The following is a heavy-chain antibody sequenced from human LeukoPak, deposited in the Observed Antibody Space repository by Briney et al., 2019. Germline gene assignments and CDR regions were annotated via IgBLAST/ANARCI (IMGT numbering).Heavy chain of an antibody. CDR1: GGSISSSSYY. CDR3: ARRVGSGSYFDY. V-gene: IGHV4-39*01. J-gene: IGHJ4*02. D-gene: IGHD2-15*01. CDR2: IYYSGSA. Sequence: PSETLSLTCTVSGGSISSSSYYWGWIRQPPGKGLEWIVSIYYSGSAYSNPSLKSRVTFSVDTSKNQFSLKLGSVTAADTAVYYCARRVGSGSYFDYWGQGTLVTVSS.